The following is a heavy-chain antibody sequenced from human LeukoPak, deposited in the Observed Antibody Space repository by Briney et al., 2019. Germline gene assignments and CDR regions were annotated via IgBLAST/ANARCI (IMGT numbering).Heavy chain of an antibody. J-gene: IGHJ4*02. CDR2: ISGGAGST. CDR3: ARGMGASTYYFDC. D-gene: IGHD3-16*01. CDR1: GFTFNNYA. V-gene: IGHV3-23*01. Sequence: PGGSLRLSCAASGFTFNNYAMSWVRQAPGKGLEWVSIISGGAGSTYYADSLKGRFTISRDNSKNTLYLQMNSLRAEDTAMYYCARGMGASTYYFDCWGQGTLVTVSS.